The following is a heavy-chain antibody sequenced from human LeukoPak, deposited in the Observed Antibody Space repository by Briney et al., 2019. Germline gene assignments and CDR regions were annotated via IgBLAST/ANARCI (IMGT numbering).Heavy chain of an antibody. Sequence: SETLSLTCTVSGASVSGKFWSWIRHSPGNGLEWIGLIYYSGSTKFNPSLKSRVAMSVDPSNSQFSLSLNSVTTADTAVYFCVGGGDWLPEYWGRGTQVIVSS. D-gene: IGHD3/OR15-3a*01. CDR2: IYYSGST. V-gene: IGHV4-59*02. CDR3: VGGGDWLPEY. J-gene: IGHJ4*01. CDR1: GASVSGKF.